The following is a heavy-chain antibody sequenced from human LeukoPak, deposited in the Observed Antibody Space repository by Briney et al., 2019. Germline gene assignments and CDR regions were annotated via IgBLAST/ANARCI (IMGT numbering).Heavy chain of an antibody. CDR3: AKDGGSDPDSFDI. J-gene: IGHJ3*02. D-gene: IGHD2-15*01. CDR2: ISSSSSYI. CDR1: GFTFSSYS. V-gene: IGHV3-21*01. Sequence: GGSLRLSCAASGFTFSSYSMNRVRQAPGKGLEWVSSISSSSSYIYYADSVKGRFTISRDNTKNSLYLQMNSLRAEDTAVYYCAKDGGSDPDSFDIWGQGTMVTVSS.